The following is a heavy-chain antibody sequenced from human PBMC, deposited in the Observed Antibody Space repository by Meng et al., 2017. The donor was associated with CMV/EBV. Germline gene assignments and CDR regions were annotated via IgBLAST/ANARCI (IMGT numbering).Heavy chain of an antibody. CDR3: ARGGNWFDP. CDR2: INHSGST. CDR1: GGSFSGYY. J-gene: IGHJ5*02. Sequence: QWRLPRWGAGLWKPSEILSLTCAVYGGSFSGYYWSWIRQPPGKGLEWIGEINHSGSTNYNPSLKSRVTISVDTSKNQFSLKLSSVTAADTAVYYCARGGNWFDPWGQGTLVTVSS. V-gene: IGHV4-34*01.